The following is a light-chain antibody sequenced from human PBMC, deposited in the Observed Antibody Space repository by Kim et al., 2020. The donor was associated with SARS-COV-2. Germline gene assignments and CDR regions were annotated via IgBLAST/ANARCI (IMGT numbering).Light chain of an antibody. CDR3: CSCAGSSTLVV. J-gene: IGLJ2*01. CDR1: SSVVGSYNL. V-gene: IGLV2-23*02. Sequence: ITISCTGTSSVVGSYNLVSWYQQHPGKAPKLMIYEVSKRPSGVSNRFSGSKSGNTASLTISGLQAEDEADYYCCSCAGSSTLVVFGGGTQLTVL. CDR2: EVS.